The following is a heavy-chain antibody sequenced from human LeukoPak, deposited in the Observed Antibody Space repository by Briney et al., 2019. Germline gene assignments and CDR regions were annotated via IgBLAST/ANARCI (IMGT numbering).Heavy chain of an antibody. CDR1: GFTFSSYA. D-gene: IGHD5-18*01. J-gene: IGHJ4*02. Sequence: PGGSLRLSCAASGFTFSSYAMHWVRQAPGKGLEWVAVISYDGSNKYYADSVKGRFTISRDNSKNTLYLQMNSLRAEDTAVYYCARDWSRYSYGYLDYWGQGTLVTVSS. V-gene: IGHV3-30*04. CDR3: ARDWSRYSYGYLDY. CDR2: ISYDGSNK.